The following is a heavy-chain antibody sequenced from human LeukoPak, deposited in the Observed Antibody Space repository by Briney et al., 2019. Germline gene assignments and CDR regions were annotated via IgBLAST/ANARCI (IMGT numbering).Heavy chain of an antibody. CDR3: ARLPGAVTGTTSPGAY. V-gene: IGHV1-2*02. J-gene: IGHJ4*02. Sequence: ASVKVSCKASGYTFTGYYIHWVRQAPGQGLEWMGWINPNSGGTNYAQNFQGRATMTRDTSISTAYMELSRLRCDDTAVYYCARLPGAVTGTTSPGAYWGQGTLVTVSS. D-gene: IGHD1-7*01. CDR2: INPNSGGT. CDR1: GYTFTGYY.